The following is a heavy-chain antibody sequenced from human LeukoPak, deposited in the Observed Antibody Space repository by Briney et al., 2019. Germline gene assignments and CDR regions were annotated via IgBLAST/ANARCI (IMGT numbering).Heavy chain of an antibody. CDR1: GGSISSHY. D-gene: IGHD5-18*01. J-gene: IGHJ4*02. Sequence: SETLSLTCTVSGGSISSHYWSWIRQPPGKGLEWIGYIYHSGSTNYNPSLKSRVTIPVDTSKNQFSLKLSSVTAADTAVYYCARINTAMVIPDYWGQGTLVTVSS. CDR3: ARINTAMVIPDY. V-gene: IGHV4-59*11. CDR2: IYHSGST.